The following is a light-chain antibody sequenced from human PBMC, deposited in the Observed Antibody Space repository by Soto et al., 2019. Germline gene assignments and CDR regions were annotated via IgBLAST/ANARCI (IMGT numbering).Light chain of an antibody. Sequence: SALTQPACVSGSTGQSITISCTGTSSDVGSYNLVSWYQQHPGKAPKLMIYEVNKRPSGVSNRFSGSKSGNTASLTISGLQAEDEADYYCCSYAGSSTLYVFGTGTKVTVL. J-gene: IGLJ1*01. CDR2: EVN. V-gene: IGLV2-23*02. CDR1: SSDVGSYNL. CDR3: CSYAGSSTLYV.